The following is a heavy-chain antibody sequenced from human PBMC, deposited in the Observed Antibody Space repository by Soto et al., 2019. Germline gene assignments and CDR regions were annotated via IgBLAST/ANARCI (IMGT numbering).Heavy chain of an antibody. CDR3: AKTIRYFDWLAHYFDY. CDR1: GFTFSSYA. J-gene: IGHJ4*02. D-gene: IGHD3-9*01. Sequence: GGSLRLSCAASGFTFSSYAMSWVRQAPGKGLEWVSAISGSGGSTYYTDSVKGRFTISRDNSKNTLYLQMNSLRAEDTAVYYCAKTIRYFDWLAHYFDYWGQGTLVTVSS. CDR2: ISGSGGST. V-gene: IGHV3-23*01.